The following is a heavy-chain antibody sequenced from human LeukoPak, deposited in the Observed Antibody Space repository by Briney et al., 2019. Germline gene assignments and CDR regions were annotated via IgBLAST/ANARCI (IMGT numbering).Heavy chain of an antibody. D-gene: IGHD2-15*01. Sequence: GGALRLSCAASGFTFPNGYMKLVRQGPGKGLEWGAPIRSKSDGETTDYAAPVRGRFDVSRDDSKTTVFLQMNSLKTEDTAVYYCTTGGYSGSRWWYNGMDVWGQGTTVTVSS. V-gene: IGHV3-15*01. CDR3: TTGGYSGSRWWYNGMDV. CDR2: IRSKSDGETT. J-gene: IGHJ6*02. CDR1: GFTFPNGY.